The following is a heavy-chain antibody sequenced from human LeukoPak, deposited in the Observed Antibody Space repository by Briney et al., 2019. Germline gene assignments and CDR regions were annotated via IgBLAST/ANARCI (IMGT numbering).Heavy chain of an antibody. V-gene: IGHV3-21*06. D-gene: IGHD3-10*01. J-gene: IGHJ6*02. Sequence: PGGSLRLSCAASGFSFSTYTMNWVRQAPGKGLEWVSSISSGSGYIYYADSVKGRFTISRDNAKNSLYLQMNGLRAEDTAVYYCASAQITIVRSYNGMDVWGQGTTVTVS. CDR1: GFSFSTYT. CDR2: ISSGSGYI. CDR3: ASAQITIVRSYNGMDV.